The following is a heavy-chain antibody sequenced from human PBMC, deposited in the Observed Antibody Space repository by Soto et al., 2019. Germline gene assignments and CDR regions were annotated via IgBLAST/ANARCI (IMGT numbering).Heavy chain of an antibody. J-gene: IGHJ6*03. CDR2: INHSGST. CDR3: GLLLWLGHSDYYYYMDV. Sequence: SETLSLTCAVYGGSFSGYYWSWIRQPPGKGLEWIGEINHSGSTNYNPSLKSRVTISVDTSKNQFSLKLSSVTAADTAVYYCGLLLWLGHSDYYYYMDVWGKGTTVTVSS. D-gene: IGHD2-21*01. CDR1: GGSFSGYY. V-gene: IGHV4-34*01.